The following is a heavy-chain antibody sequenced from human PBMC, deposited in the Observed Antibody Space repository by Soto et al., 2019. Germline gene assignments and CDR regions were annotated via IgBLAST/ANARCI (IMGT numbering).Heavy chain of an antibody. D-gene: IGHD2-21*02. V-gene: IGHV4-59*11. CDR2: MYNTGST. J-gene: IGHJ6*02. CDR1: GGTIWGLY. Sequence: SEPLRVRCTVFGGTIWGLYWSRILQQPGKGLEWIGYMYNTGSTVYNPSFKSRVTISVDTSKNQFSLKLNSVTAADTAVYYCARDLWGYCGTDCYPLDVWGQGTTVTVSS. CDR3: ARDLWGYCGTDCYPLDV.